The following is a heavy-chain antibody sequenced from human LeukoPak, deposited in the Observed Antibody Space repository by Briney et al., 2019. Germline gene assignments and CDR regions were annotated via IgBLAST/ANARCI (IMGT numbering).Heavy chain of an antibody. J-gene: IGHJ5*02. V-gene: IGHV6-1*01. CDR2: TYYKSRWYN. D-gene: IGHD5-18*01. Sequence: SQTLSLTCAISGDSVSNNSAAWIWVRQSPSRGLEWLGRTYYKSRWYNDYAVSVKSRISINPDTSKNQFSLRLNSATPEDTAVYYCAKSGYGFGRDWFDPWGQGTLVTVSS. CDR3: AKSGYGFGRDWFDP. CDR1: GDSVSNNSAA.